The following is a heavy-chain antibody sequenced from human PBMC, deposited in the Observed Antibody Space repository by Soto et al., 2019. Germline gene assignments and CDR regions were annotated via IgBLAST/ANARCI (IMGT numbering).Heavy chain of an antibody. CDR2: INPNSGGT. D-gene: IGHD2-15*01. Sequence: QVQLVQSGAEVKPPGASVKVSCKTSGYTFIDYYMHWVRQAPGQGLEWMGWINPNSGGTNYAQKFQGWVNQARDTSISTAYMELRRLRSDDTAVYFCARDLLPYCSGGSCYPEGAFHIWGQGTMVTVSS. CDR1: GYTFIDYY. CDR3: ARDLLPYCSGGSCYPEGAFHI. J-gene: IGHJ3*02. V-gene: IGHV1-2*04.